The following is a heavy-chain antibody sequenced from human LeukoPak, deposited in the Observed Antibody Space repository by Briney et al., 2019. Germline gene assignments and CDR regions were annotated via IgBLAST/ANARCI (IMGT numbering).Heavy chain of an antibody. Sequence: RGSLRLSCAASGFTFSSYAMSWVRQAPGKGLEWVSAISGSGGSTYYADSVKGRFTISRDNSQNTLYLQMNSLRAEDTAVYYCAKDRQIVPAARFDPWGQGTLVTVSS. V-gene: IGHV3-23*01. CDR1: GFTFSSYA. CDR3: AKDRQIVPAARFDP. D-gene: IGHD2-2*01. J-gene: IGHJ5*02. CDR2: ISGSGGST.